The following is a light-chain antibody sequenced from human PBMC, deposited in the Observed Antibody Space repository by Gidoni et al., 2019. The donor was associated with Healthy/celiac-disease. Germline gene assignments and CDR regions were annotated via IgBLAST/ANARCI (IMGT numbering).Light chain of an antibody. CDR2: GAS. CDR1: QSVSSSY. V-gene: IGKV3-20*01. J-gene: IGKJ4*01. Sequence: EIVLTKSPGTLSLSPGERATLSGRASQSVSSSYLAWYQQKPGQAPRLLIYGASSRATGIPDRFSGSGSGTDFTLTISRLEPEDFAVYYCQQYGSSPLTFGGGTKVEIK. CDR3: QQYGSSPLT.